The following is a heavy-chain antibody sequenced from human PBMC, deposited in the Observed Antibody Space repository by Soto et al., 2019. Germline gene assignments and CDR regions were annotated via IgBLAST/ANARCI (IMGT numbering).Heavy chain of an antibody. V-gene: IGHV1-18*01. CDR3: ARDYRLRHYYYYYGMDV. Sequence: QVQLVQSGAEVKKPGASVKVSCKASGYTFTSYGISWVRQAPGQGLEWMGWISAYNGNTNYAQKLQGRVTMTTDTSTSTAYMELRSLRSDDTAVYYCARDYRLRHYYYYYGMDVWGQGTTVTVSS. CDR2: ISAYNGNT. D-gene: IGHD5-12*01. J-gene: IGHJ6*02. CDR1: GYTFTSYG.